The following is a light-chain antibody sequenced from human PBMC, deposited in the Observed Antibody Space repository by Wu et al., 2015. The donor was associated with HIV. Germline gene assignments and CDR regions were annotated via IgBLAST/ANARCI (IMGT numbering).Light chain of an antibody. CDR2: AAS. V-gene: IGKV1-8*01. Sequence: AIQLVQSPSSLSASTGDTVTITCRASQDIGTYLSWYQQRPGRPPKLLVSAASTLETGVPSRFSGSGSGTQFSLTISCLQSADFATYFCQQYDTFPLNFGGETTVDVK. CDR3: QQYDTFPLN. J-gene: IGKJ2*01. CDR1: QDIGTY.